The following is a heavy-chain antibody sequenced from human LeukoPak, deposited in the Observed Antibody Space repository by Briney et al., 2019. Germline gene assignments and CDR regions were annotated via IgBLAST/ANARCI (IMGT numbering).Heavy chain of an antibody. CDR1: GYSFTSYW. D-gene: IGHD2-15*01. J-gene: IGHJ6*02. CDR2: IYPGDSGT. Sequence: GESLKISCKGSGYSFTSYWIGWVRQMPGKGLEWMGIIYPGDSGTRYSPSFQGQVTISADKSISTAYLQWSSLKASDTAMYYCARRNGLGYCSGGSCYSYGMDVWGQGTTVTVSS. CDR3: ARRNGLGYCSGGSCYSYGMDV. V-gene: IGHV5-51*01.